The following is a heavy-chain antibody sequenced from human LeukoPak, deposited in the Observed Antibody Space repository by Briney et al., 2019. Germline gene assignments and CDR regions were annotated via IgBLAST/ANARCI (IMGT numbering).Heavy chain of an antibody. D-gene: IGHD6-19*01. CDR3: ARESSSGDAFDI. CDR1: GYTFTGYY. J-gene: IGHJ3*02. V-gene: IGHV1-2*02. Sequence: GATVKVSCKASGYTFTGYYMHWVRQAPGQGLEWMGWINPNSGGTNYAQKFQGRVTMTRDTSISTAYMELSRLRSDDTAVYYCARESSSGDAFDIWGQGTMVTVSS. CDR2: INPNSGGT.